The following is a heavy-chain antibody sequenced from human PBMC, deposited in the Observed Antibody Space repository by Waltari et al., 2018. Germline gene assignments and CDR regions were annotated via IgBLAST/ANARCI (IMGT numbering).Heavy chain of an antibody. Sequence: QVQLVQSGAEVKKPGASVKVSCKASGYTFTGHYMHWVRQPPGQGLEWMGWINPNSGGTNYAQKFQGRVTMTRDTSISTAYMELSRLRSDDTAVYYCARGDIVVVVAAYYYYMDVWGKGTTVTVSS. V-gene: IGHV1-2*02. CDR3: ARGDIVVVVAAYYYYMDV. CDR1: GYTFTGHY. CDR2: INPNSGGT. D-gene: IGHD2-15*01. J-gene: IGHJ6*03.